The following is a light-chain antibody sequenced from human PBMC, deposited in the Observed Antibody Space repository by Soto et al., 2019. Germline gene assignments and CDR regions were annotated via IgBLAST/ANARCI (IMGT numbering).Light chain of an antibody. Sequence: EILMTQSPATLSVSPGERATLSCRASQSVYSNLAWYQQRPGQASRLLIEGASIRATGVPARFSGSGSGTDFTLTISRLEPEDFAVYYCQQRSNGPPAITVGQGTRLEIK. V-gene: IGKV3-11*01. CDR1: QSVYSN. J-gene: IGKJ5*01. CDR3: QQRSNGPPAIT. CDR2: GAS.